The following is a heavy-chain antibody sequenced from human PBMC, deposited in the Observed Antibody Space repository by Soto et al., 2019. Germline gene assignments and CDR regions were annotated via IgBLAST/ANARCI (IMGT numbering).Heavy chain of an antibody. D-gene: IGHD3-22*01. CDR3: AVAPSLDIVVVIGVAYFDY. V-gene: IGHV1-3*01. CDR1: GYTFTSTA. CDR2: IIPSYGKT. Sequence: ASVKVSCKTSGYTFTSTAIHWAGQAPGQRLEWMGGIIPSYGKTNYAKKFQGRVSVTTDTSTSTAYMELSSLRSEDTAVYYCAVAPSLDIVVVIGVAYFDYWGQGTLVTVSS. J-gene: IGHJ4*02.